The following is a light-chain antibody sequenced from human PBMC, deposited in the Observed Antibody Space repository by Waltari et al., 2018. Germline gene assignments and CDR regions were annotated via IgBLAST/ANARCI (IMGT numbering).Light chain of an antibody. CDR3: QQRRDWPLT. J-gene: IGKJ4*01. CDR2: DVS. V-gene: IGKV3-11*01. CDR1: QSVIRD. Sequence: EIVLTQSPATLSLSPGERAALSCRASQSVIRDLAWYRQKPGQAPRLLIFDVSIRATGTPFRFSGSGYGTDFTLTISSLEPEDFAVYYCQQRRDWPLTFGGGTKVEIK.